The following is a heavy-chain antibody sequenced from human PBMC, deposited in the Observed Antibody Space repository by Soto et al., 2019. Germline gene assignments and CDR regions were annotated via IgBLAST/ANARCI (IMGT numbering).Heavy chain of an antibody. D-gene: IGHD6-13*01. CDR2: IKQDGSEK. CDR1: GFTLSSYW. Sequence: PGVSLRLSCAASGFTLSSYWMSWVRQAPGKGLEWVANIKQDGSEKYYVDSVKGRFTISRDNAKNSLYLQMNSLRAEDTAVYYCARDFSNWSWYHAFDIWGQGTMVTVSS. J-gene: IGHJ3*02. CDR3: ARDFSNWSWYHAFDI. V-gene: IGHV3-7*01.